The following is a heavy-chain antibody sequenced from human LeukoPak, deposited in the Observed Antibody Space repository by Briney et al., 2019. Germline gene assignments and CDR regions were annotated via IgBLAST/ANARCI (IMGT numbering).Heavy chain of an antibody. J-gene: IGHJ4*02. CDR3: ARPTGVRVGYYFDY. D-gene: IGHD7-27*01. CDR1: GGSISSSSYY. Sequence: SETLSLTCTVSGGSISSSSYYWGWIRQPPGKGLEWIGSIYYSGSTYYNPSLKSRVTISVDTSKNQFSLKLSSVTAADTAVYYCARPTGVRVGYYFDYWGQGTLVTVSS. V-gene: IGHV4-39*07. CDR2: IYYSGST.